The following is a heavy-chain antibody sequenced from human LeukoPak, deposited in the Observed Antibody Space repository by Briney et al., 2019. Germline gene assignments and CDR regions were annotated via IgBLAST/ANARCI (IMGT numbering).Heavy chain of an antibody. CDR2: FDPEDGET. D-gene: IGHD2-2*02. CDR1: GYTLTELS. Sequence: ASVKVSCKVSGYTLTELSMHWVRQAPGKGLEWMGGFDPEDGETIYAQKFQGRVTMTEDTSTDTAYMELSSLRSEDTAVYYCATARSNIVVVPAAILYYYYMDVWGKGTTVTVSS. V-gene: IGHV1-24*01. CDR3: ATARSNIVVVPAAILYYYYMDV. J-gene: IGHJ6*03.